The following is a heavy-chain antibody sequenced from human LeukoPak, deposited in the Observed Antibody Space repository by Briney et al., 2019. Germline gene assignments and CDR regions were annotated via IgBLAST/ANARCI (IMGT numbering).Heavy chain of an antibody. J-gene: IGHJ4*02. CDR2: IKRKTDGGTT. CDR3: QGGRF. D-gene: IGHD1-26*01. V-gene: IGHV3-15*01. CDR1: GFTFTNAW. Sequence: PGGSLRLSCSDPGFTFTNAWMSWLRQASGKGLEWVGRIKRKTDGGTTDCAAPVKGRFSISRDDSKNTLYLEMNSLKSEDTAGYYCQGGRFWGQGTLVTVSS.